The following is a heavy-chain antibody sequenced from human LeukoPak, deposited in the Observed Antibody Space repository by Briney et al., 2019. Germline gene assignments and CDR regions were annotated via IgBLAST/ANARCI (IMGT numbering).Heavy chain of an antibody. J-gene: IGHJ4*02. CDR2: IKQDGSVE. CDR1: GFSFREYW. V-gene: IGHV3-7*01. Sequence: GGSLRLSCAASGFSFREYWMTWVRQVPRKGPEWVANIKQDGSVEHYLDSVKGRFTISRDNAKNALFLQMNSLIPEDTAVYYCARWAGVTDQWGQGTLVTVSS. CDR3: ARWAGVTDQ. D-gene: IGHD5-18*01.